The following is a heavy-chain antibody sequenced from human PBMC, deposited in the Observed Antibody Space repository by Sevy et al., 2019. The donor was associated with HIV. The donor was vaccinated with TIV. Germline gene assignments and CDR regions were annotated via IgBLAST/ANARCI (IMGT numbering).Heavy chain of an antibody. Sequence: GGSLRLSCAVSGFTFSSYWMSWVRQAPGKGLEWVANIKQDGNDKYYVDSVKGRFTFSRDNAKNSLYLQMSSLRAEDTAVYYCARDLGSFYYYYMDVWGKGTTVTVSS. CDR1: GFTFSSYW. V-gene: IGHV3-7*01. CDR3: ARDLGSFYYYYMDV. D-gene: IGHD7-27*01. CDR2: IKQDGNDK. J-gene: IGHJ6*03.